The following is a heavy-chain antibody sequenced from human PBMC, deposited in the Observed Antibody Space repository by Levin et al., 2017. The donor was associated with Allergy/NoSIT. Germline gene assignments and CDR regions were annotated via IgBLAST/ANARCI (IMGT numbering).Heavy chain of an antibody. D-gene: IGHD3-9*01. CDR3: ARHESVLRFTDWLARGETYNWFDP. CDR2: IYYTGKT. CDR1: GPSFTSSSHY. J-gene: IGHJ5*02. Sequence: PSETLSLTCTVSGPSFTSSSHYWGWIRQPPGKELEWIGSIYYTGKTYYNPSIQSRVTISVDTSKRLFSLKLNSVTAADTAVYYCARHESVLRFTDWLARGETYNWFDPWGQGILVTVS. V-gene: IGHV4-39*01.